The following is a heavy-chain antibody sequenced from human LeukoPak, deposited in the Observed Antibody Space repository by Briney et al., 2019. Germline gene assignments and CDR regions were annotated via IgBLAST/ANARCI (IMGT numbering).Heavy chain of an antibody. Sequence: ASVKVSCKASGYTFTGYYMHWVRQAPGQGLAWMGWINPNSGGTNYAQKFQGWVTMTRDTSISTAYMELSRLRSDDTAVYYCARDRLTMVRGVSKGGNWFDPWGQGTLVTVSS. V-gene: IGHV1-2*04. D-gene: IGHD3-10*01. CDR2: INPNSGGT. CDR1: GYTFTGYY. CDR3: ARDRLTMVRGVSKGGNWFDP. J-gene: IGHJ5*02.